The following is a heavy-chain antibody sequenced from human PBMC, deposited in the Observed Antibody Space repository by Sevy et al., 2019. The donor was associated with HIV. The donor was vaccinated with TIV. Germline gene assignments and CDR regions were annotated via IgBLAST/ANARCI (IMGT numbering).Heavy chain of an antibody. D-gene: IGHD5-12*01. CDR1: GFTFSTYD. CDR3: ARSGGYSDHGMDI. CDR2: VGPAGDQ. Sequence: GGSLRLSCVSSGFTFSTYDMHWVRQVTGKGLEWISGVGPAGDQFYPGSVKGRFTISRENAKNSIYLQMNNLRAGVTAVYYCARSGGYSDHGMDIWGQGTTVTVSS. J-gene: IGHJ6*02. V-gene: IGHV3-13*05.